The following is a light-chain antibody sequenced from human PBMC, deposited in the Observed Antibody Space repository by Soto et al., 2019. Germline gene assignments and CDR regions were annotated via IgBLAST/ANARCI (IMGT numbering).Light chain of an antibody. V-gene: IGLV2-14*01. CDR3: TSYTSDSTYV. CDR1: STDVGRYNY. Sequence: HSDLTQAASGSGFPGQSSSISCTRTSTDVGRYNYVSWYQQHPGKAPKLMVYDVSNRPSWVSNRFSGSKSGITASLTISGLQAEDEADYYCTSYTSDSTYVFGTGTKVTVL. CDR2: DVS. J-gene: IGLJ1*01.